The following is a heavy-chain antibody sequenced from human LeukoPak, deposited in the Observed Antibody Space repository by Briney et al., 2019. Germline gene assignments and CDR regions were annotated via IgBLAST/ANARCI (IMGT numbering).Heavy chain of an antibody. Sequence: KPSETLSLTCAVYGGSFSGPYWTWIRQPPGKGLEWIGEINHSGSTTYNPSLNNRVTISVDTSKNQFSLKLSSVTAADTAVYYCARPRYGSGSLDSWGQGTLVTVSS. CDR1: GGSFSGPY. J-gene: IGHJ4*02. CDR3: ARPRYGSGSLDS. V-gene: IGHV4-34*01. D-gene: IGHD3-10*01. CDR2: INHSGST.